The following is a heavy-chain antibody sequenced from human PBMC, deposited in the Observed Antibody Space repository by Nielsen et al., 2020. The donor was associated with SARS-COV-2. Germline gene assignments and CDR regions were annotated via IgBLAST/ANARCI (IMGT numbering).Heavy chain of an antibody. Sequence: ASVKVSCKASGYTFTGYYMHWVRQAPGQGLEWMGRINPNSGGTNYAQKFQGRVNMNRDTSISTAYMELSRLRSDDTAVYYCARVGYCSGGSCYDYWGQGTLVTVSS. V-gene: IGHV1-2*06. CDR2: INPNSGGT. CDR3: ARVGYCSGGSCYDY. J-gene: IGHJ4*02. CDR1: GYTFTGYY. D-gene: IGHD2-15*01.